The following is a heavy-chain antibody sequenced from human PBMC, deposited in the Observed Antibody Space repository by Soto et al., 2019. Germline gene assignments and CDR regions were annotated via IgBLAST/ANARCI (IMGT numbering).Heavy chain of an antibody. Sequence: QVQLQESGPGLVKPSQTLSLTCTVSGDSISSGNYYWNWIRQHPGKGLEWIGNMYNTGRTFYNPSLQCRITISEDTSKNQFSLNLISVTDADTAVYYCARDRGFGMDVWGQGNTVTVSS. J-gene: IGHJ6*02. V-gene: IGHV4-31*03. CDR3: ARDRGFGMDV. CDR2: MYNTGRT. CDR1: GDSISSGNYY.